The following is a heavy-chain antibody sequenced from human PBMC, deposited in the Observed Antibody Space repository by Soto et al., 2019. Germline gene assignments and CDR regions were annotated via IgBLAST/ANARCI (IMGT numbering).Heavy chain of an antibody. J-gene: IGHJ4*02. V-gene: IGHV1-8*01. CDR3: ARWESSSTSPSDS. CDR1: GYTFTSYD. Sequence: ASVKVSCKASGYTFTSYDINGVRQATGQGLEWMGWMNPNSGNTAYAQKFQGRVTMTRNTSISTAYMELSSLRSEDTAVYYCARWESSSTSPSDSWGRGTMVTVS. D-gene: IGHD6-6*01. CDR2: MNPNSGNT.